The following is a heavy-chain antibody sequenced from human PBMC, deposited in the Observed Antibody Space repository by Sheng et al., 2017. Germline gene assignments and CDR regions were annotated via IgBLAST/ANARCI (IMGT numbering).Heavy chain of an antibody. V-gene: IGHV3-7*01. CDR3: RRSLDY. CDR2: INPVGSQL. J-gene: IGHJ4*02. CDR1: GFTFSTSW. D-gene: IGHD3-10*01. Sequence: EVRLVESGGNFVQPGGSLRLSCGASGFTFSTSWMNWVRQTPGKALEWVADINPVGSQLYYADSVKGRFTISRDNAKNSLYLQMNTLRTEDTAIYFCRRSLDYWGQGTRGHRLL.